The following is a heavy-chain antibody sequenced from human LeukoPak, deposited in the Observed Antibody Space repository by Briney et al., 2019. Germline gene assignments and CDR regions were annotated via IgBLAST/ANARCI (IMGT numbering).Heavy chain of an antibody. D-gene: IGHD4-17*01. V-gene: IGHV4-59*08. CDR2: TYYSGST. J-gene: IGHJ6*02. Sequence: SETLSLTCTVPGGSISSYYWSWLRQPPGKGLEWIGYTYYSGSTNYNPSLKSRVTISVDTSKKQFSLTLTSVTAADTAVYYCARHVSGDYAWLDVWGQGTTVTVSS. CDR1: GGSISSYY. CDR3: ARHVSGDYAWLDV.